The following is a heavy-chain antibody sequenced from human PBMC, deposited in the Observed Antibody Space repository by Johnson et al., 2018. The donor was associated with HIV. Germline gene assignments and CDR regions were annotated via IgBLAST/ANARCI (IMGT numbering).Heavy chain of an antibody. V-gene: IGHV3-30-3*01. Sequence: QEQLVESGGGVVQPGRSLRLSCAASGFTFSSYAMHWVRQAPGKGLEWVAVISYDGSNKYYADSVKGRFTISRDNSKNTLYLQMNSLRAEDTAVYYCAKDPYKYSSSSYAFDIWGQGTMVTVSS. J-gene: IGHJ3*02. CDR3: AKDPYKYSSSSYAFDI. CDR2: ISYDGSNK. CDR1: GFTFSSYA. D-gene: IGHD6-6*01.